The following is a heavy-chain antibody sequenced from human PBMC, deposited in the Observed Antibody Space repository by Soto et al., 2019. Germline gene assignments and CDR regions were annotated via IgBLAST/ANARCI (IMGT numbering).Heavy chain of an antibody. V-gene: IGHV3-33*01. CDR2: IWYDGSNK. J-gene: IGHJ4*02. CDR3: ARDMDDFWSGKPTAVDY. Sequence: GGSLRLSCAASGFTFSSYGMHWVRHAPGKGLEWVAVIWYDGSNKYYADSVKGRFTISRDNSKNTLYLQMNSLRAEDTAVYYCARDMDDFWSGKPTAVDYWGQGTLVTVSS. CDR1: GFTFSSYG. D-gene: IGHD3-3*01.